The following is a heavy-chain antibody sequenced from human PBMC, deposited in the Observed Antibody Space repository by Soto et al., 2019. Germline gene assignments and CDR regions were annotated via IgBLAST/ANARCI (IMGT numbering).Heavy chain of an antibody. Sequence: SETLSLTCTVSGGSISSYYWSWIRQPPGKGLEWIGYIHYSGSTNYNPSLKSRVTISEDTSKNQFSLKLSSVTAADTAVYYCARAGIDVVRGVTTNWFDPWGQGTLVTVSS. CDR3: ARAGIDVVRGVTTNWFDP. V-gene: IGHV4-59*01. CDR2: IHYSGST. CDR1: GGSISSYY. J-gene: IGHJ5*02. D-gene: IGHD3-10*01.